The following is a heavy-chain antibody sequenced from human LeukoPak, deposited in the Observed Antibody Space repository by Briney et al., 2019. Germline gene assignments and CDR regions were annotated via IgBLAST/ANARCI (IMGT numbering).Heavy chain of an antibody. CDR1: GGSISSSSYY. CDR3: ARAPYRYHDSSGYYSPFDY. CDR2: IYYSGST. J-gene: IGHJ4*02. V-gene: IGHV4-39*01. Sequence: KPSETLSPTCTVSGGSISSSSYYWGWIRQPPGKGLEWIGSIYYSGSTYYNPSLKSRVIISVDTSKNQFSLKLSSVTAADTAVYYCARAPYRYHDSSGYYSPFDYWGQGTLVTVSS. D-gene: IGHD3-22*01.